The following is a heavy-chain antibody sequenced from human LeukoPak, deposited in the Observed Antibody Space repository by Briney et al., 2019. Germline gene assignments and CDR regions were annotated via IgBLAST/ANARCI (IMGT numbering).Heavy chain of an antibody. V-gene: IGHV3-23*01. Sequence: GGSLRLSCAASGFTFSSYAMSWVRQAPGKGLEWVSAVTAGADKTWSADSVRGRFTISRDNSKNTLYLQMNNLRPEDTAVYYCAKDRRFPDDVLDVWGQGTLATVSS. CDR2: VTAGADKT. CDR1: GFTFSSYA. CDR3: AKDRRFPDDVLDV. D-gene: IGHD2-21*01. J-gene: IGHJ3*01.